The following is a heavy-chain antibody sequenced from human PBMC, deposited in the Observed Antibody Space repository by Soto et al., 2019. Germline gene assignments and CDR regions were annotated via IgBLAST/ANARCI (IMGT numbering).Heavy chain of an antibody. Sequence: QVQLVQSGAEVKKPGSSVKVSCKVSGDTFNSHAITWVRQAPGQGLEWMGRIIPMIGTANYAQKFQGRVTITADTSTSTAYMELRSLRSEDTAVYYCARSKGVGLVVDAFAIWGQGTMVTVSS. V-gene: IGHV1-69*06. J-gene: IGHJ3*02. CDR1: GDTFNSHA. CDR3: ARSKGVGLVVDAFAI. CDR2: IIPMIGTA. D-gene: IGHD2-8*01.